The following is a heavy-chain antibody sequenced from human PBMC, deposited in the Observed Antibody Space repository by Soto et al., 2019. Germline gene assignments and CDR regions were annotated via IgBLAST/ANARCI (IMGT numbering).Heavy chain of an antibody. D-gene: IGHD4-17*01. CDR2: ISYDGSNK. V-gene: IGHV3-30-3*01. J-gene: IGHJ4*02. CDR3: AAVLLPDYGDLQFDY. Sequence: GGSLRLSCAASGFTFSSYAMHWVRQAPGKGLEWVAVISYDGSNKYYADSVKGRFTISRDNSKNTLYLQMNSLRAEDTAVYYCAAVLLPDYGDLQFDYWGQGTLVTVSS. CDR1: GFTFSSYA.